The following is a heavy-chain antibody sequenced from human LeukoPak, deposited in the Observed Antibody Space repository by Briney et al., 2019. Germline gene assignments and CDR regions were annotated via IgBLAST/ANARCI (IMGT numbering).Heavy chain of an antibody. Sequence: RGSLRLSCAASGFTFSSYAMSWVRQAPGKGLEWVSAISGSGGSTYYADSLKGRFTISRDNSKHRLYLPVNSLRGGHEAVIYCAKCGELCPDYWGQGTLVTVSS. D-gene: IGHD1-26*01. J-gene: IGHJ4*02. CDR2: ISGSGGST. CDR3: AKCGELCPDY. V-gene: IGHV3-23*01. CDR1: GFTFSSYA.